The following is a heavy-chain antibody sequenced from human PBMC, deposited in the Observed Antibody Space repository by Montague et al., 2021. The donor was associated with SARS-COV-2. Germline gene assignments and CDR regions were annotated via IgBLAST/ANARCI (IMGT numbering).Heavy chain of an antibody. D-gene: IGHD6-13*01. CDR1: GGSFSGYY. J-gene: IGHJ6*03. Sequence: SETLSLTCAVYGGSFSGYYWSWIRQPPGKGLEWIGEINHSGSTNYNPSLKSRVTISVDTSKNQFSLKLSSVTAADTAVYYCARGSDPLGSSSWYCYYYYMDVWGKGTTVTVSS. CDR3: ARGSDPLGSSSWYCYYYYMDV. CDR2: INHSGST. V-gene: IGHV4-34*01.